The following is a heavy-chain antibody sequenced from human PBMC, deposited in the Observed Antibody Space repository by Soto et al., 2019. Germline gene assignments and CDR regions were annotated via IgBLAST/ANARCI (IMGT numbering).Heavy chain of an antibody. V-gene: IGHV1-18*01. Sequence: ASVKVSCKASGYTFTSYGISWVRQAPGQGLEWMGWISAYNGNKNYAQKLQGRVTMTTDKSTSTAYMELRSLRSDDTAVYYCARGGDYYFYGPSDYWGQGTLVTVSS. J-gene: IGHJ4*02. CDR3: ARGGDYYFYGPSDY. D-gene: IGHD2-21*02. CDR2: ISAYNGNK. CDR1: GYTFTSYG.